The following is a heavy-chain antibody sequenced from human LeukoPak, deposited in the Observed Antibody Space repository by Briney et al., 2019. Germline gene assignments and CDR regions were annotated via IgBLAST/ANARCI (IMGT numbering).Heavy chain of an antibody. CDR1: GFTFSGYW. Sequence: PGGSLRLSCAASGFTFSGYWMTWVRQTPVKGLEWVATINQDGSQKYYVDSVKGRLTISRDNAKNSLYLQMNSLRAEDTAVFYCARSPNIAVAGSAYWGQGTPVTVSS. V-gene: IGHV3-7*01. CDR3: ARSPNIAVAGSAY. CDR2: INQDGSQK. J-gene: IGHJ4*02. D-gene: IGHD6-19*01.